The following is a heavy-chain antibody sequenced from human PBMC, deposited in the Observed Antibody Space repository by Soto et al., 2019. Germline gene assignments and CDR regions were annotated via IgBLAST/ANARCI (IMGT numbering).Heavy chain of an antibody. CDR1: GGSIGSYY. D-gene: IGHD3-10*01. V-gene: IGHV4-59*01. CDR2: IYYSGST. Sequence: SETLSLTCSVSGGSIGSYYWSWIRQPPGKGLEWIGYIYYSGSTNYNPSLKSRVTISVDTSKNQFSLKLSSVTAADTAVYYCARLWGGGSGSHGDYWGQGTLVTVSS. J-gene: IGHJ4*02. CDR3: ARLWGGGSGSHGDY.